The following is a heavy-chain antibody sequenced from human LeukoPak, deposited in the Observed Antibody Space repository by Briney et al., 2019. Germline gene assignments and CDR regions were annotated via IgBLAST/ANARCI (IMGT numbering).Heavy chain of an antibody. D-gene: IGHD2-2*01. CDR3: ARDLGQYCSSTSCWRDYYYYGMDV. J-gene: IGHJ6*02. CDR1: GGSISSSNW. V-gene: IGHV4-4*02. Sequence: PSETLSLTCAVSGGSISSSNWWSWVRQPPGKGLEWIGEIYHSGSTNYNPSLKSRVTISVDKSKNQFSLKLSSVTAADTAVYYCARDLGQYCSSTSCWRDYYYYGMDVWGQGTTVTVSS. CDR2: IYHSGST.